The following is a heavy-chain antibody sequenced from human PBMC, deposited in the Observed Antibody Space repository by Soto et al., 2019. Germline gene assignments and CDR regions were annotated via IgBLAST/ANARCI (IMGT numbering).Heavy chain of an antibody. J-gene: IGHJ4*02. V-gene: IGHV3-30*18. CDR2: MSYDGNNK. CDR3: AKGFLSGGYCANGVCYHFDY. Sequence: QVQLVESGGGVVQPGGSLRLSCAASGFTFSRYGMHWVRQAPGKGLEWVAVMSYDGNNKYYADSVKGRFTFSRDNSRNTQYLQMNSLKVEDTAVYFCAKGFLSGGYCANGVCYHFDYWGQGTPVTVSS. D-gene: IGHD2-8*01. CDR1: GFTFSRYG.